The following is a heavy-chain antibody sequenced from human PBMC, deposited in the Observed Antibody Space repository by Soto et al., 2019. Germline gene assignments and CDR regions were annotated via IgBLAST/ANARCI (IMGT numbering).Heavy chain of an antibody. CDR1: GFNFRDYY. CDR3: ARDHDSSGKIHYDYGMDV. D-gene: IGHD3-22*01. V-gene: IGHV3-11*01. CDR2: ISGSGSII. J-gene: IGHJ6*02. Sequence: QVQLEESGGGLVKPGGSLRLPCAASGFNFRDYYFNWIRRAPGKGLEWVSYISGSGSIIYYADSVKGRFTISRDNAKNSVYLQMNSLRDEDTAVYYCARDHDSSGKIHYDYGMDVWGQGTTVTVS.